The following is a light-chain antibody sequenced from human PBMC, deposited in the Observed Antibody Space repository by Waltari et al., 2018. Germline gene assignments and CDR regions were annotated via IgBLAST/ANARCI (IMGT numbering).Light chain of an antibody. CDR1: QSINSY. V-gene: IGKV3-11*01. CDR2: DAS. Sequence: EIVLTQSPATLSLSPGERATLSCRASQSINSYVAWYQQKPGQAPRLLIYDASNRATGIPARFSGSGSGSDFTLTISSLDPEDFAVYYCQQRYNWPLTFGQGTRLEIK. J-gene: IGKJ5*01. CDR3: QQRYNWPLT.